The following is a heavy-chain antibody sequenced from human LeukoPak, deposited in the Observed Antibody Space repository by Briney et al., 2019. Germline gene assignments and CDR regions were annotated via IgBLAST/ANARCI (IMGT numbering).Heavy chain of an antibody. D-gene: IGHD1-26*01. J-gene: IGHJ4*02. CDR3: ARADTIVGATELDY. CDR2: ISAYNGNT. V-gene: IGHV1-18*01. CDR1: GYAFTSYG. Sequence: ASVKVSCKASGYAFTSYGISWVRQAPGQGLEWMGWISAYNGNTNYAQKLQGRVTMTTDTSTSTAYMELRSLRSDDTAVYYCARADTIVGATELDYWGQGTLVTVSS.